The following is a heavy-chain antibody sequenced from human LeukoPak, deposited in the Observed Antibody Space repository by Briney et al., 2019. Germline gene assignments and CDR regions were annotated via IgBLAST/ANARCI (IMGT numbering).Heavy chain of an antibody. J-gene: IGHJ4*02. D-gene: IGHD3-9*01. Sequence: PGGSLRLSCAASGFTFDDYGMSWVRQAPGKGLEWVSGISWSGGSTGYADSVKGRFTISRDNAKNSLYLQMNSLRAEDTALYYCARDTPRWDYDILTGYSHPILWGQGTLVTVSS. CDR3: ARDTPRWDYDILTGYSHPIL. CDR2: ISWSGGST. CDR1: GFTFDDYG. V-gene: IGHV3-20*04.